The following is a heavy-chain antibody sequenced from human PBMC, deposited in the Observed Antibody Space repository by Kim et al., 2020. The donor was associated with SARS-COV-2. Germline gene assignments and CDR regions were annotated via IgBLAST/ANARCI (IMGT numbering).Heavy chain of an antibody. D-gene: IGHD2-21*01. CDR2: IWHEGGSN. CDR3: TRDIASIYFDC. J-gene: IGHJ4*02. V-gene: IGHV3-33*01. Sequence: GGSLRISCAASGFTFRDYGMQWVRQAPGKGLGGVAVIWHEGGSNYYAGSVKGRCTISRDNSKNTVYLQMNSLRAEDTAVYYCTRDIASIYFDCWGQGTLVTVSS. CDR1: GFTFRDYG.